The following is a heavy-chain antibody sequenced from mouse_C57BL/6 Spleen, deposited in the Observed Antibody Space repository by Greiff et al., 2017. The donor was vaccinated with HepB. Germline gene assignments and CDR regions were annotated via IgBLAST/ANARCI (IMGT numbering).Heavy chain of an antibody. CDR3: ARGGYIGSSRYAMDY. V-gene: IGHV1-78*01. D-gene: IGHD1-1*01. J-gene: IGHJ4*01. CDR2: IYPRDGST. CDR1: GYTFTDHT. Sequence: QVQLQQSDAELVKPGASVKISCKVSGYTFTDHTIHWMKQRPEQGLEWIGYIYPRDGSTKYNEKFKGKATLTADKSSSTAYMQLNSLTSEDSAVYFCARGGYIGSSRYAMDYWGQGTSVTVSS.